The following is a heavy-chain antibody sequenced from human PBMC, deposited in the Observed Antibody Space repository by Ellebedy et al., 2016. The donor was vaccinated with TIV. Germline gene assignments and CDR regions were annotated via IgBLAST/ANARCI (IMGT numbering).Heavy chain of an antibody. D-gene: IGHD6-13*01. CDR1: GFTFSSYA. CDR3: AGGGIAASATYYYYGMDV. Sequence: GGSLRLSCAASGFTFSSYAMHWVRQAPGKGLEWVAVISYDGSNKYYADSVKGRFTISRDNSKNTLYLQMNSLGAEDTAVYYCAGGGIAASATYYYYGMDVWGQGATVTVSS. J-gene: IGHJ6*02. CDR2: ISYDGSNK. V-gene: IGHV3-30-3*01.